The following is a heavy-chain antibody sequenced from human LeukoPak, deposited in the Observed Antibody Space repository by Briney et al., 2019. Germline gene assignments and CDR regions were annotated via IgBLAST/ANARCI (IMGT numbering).Heavy chain of an antibody. Sequence: PGGSLRLSCAASGFTFSSYGMHWVRQAPGKGLEWVAFIRYDGNNKYYADSVKGRFTISRDNAKNSLYLQMNSLRAEDTALYYCAREENGSGSYYYNAVYYYYYYMDVWGKGTTVTVSS. CDR2: IRYDGNNK. J-gene: IGHJ6*03. CDR3: AREENGSGSYYYNAVYYYYYYMDV. D-gene: IGHD3-10*01. V-gene: IGHV3-30*02. CDR1: GFTFSSYG.